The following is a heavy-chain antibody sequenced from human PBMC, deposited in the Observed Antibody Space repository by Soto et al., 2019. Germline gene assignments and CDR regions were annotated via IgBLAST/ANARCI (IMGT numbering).Heavy chain of an antibody. CDR3: AISYCGGDYYTLCLGVEGYDI. V-gene: IGHV6-1*01. J-gene: IGHJ3*02. Sequence: SQTLSLTCAISGDSVSSNSAAWNWIRQSPSRGLEWLGRTYYRSKWYNDYAVSVKSRITINPDTSKNQFSLQLNSVTPEDTAVYYCAISYCGGDYYTLCLGVEGYDIWCPGPMVTV. CDR1: GDSVSSNSAA. CDR2: TYYRSKWYN. D-gene: IGHD2-21*02.